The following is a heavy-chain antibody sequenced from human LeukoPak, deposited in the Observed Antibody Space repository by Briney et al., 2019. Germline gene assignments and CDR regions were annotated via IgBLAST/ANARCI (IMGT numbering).Heavy chain of an antibody. V-gene: IGHV3-30*03. Sequence: GGSLRLSCAASGFTFSTYGMHWVRQAPGKGLEWVAVISYDGSNQYYADSVKGRFTISRDNSKNTLYLQMNSLRAEDTAVYYCARDGLGIDYWGQGTLVTVSS. CDR3: ARDGLGIDY. J-gene: IGHJ4*02. CDR1: GFTFSTYG. CDR2: ISYDGSNQ. D-gene: IGHD3-10*01.